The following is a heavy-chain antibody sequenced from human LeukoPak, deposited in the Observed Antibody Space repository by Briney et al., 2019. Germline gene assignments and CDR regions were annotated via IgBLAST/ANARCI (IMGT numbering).Heavy chain of an antibody. J-gene: IGHJ6*02. Sequence: PGGSLRLSCAASGFTFSDYYMSWIRQAPGKGLEWVSYISSSGSTIYYADSVKGRFTIPRDNAKNSLYLQMNSLRAEDTAVYYCARASYSSSWYVDGMDVWGQGTTVTVSS. CDR1: GFTFSDYY. V-gene: IGHV3-11*01. CDR3: ARASYSSSWYVDGMDV. CDR2: ISSSGSTI. D-gene: IGHD6-13*01.